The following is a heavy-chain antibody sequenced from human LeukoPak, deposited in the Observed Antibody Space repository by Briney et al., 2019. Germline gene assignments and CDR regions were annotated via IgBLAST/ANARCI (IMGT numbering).Heavy chain of an antibody. Sequence: PSETLSLTCMVSGGSLNSYYWSWVRQPPGKGLERIGFIYYTGSTNYYPSLRSRVTISVDTSKNQVSLKLSSVTAADTAVYYCARRRAYNDYAAGLYYYFMDVWGKGTTVGVSS. CDR2: IYYTGST. J-gene: IGHJ6*03. CDR3: ARRRAYNDYAAGLYYYFMDV. D-gene: IGHD4-17*01. CDR1: GGSLNSYY. V-gene: IGHV4-59*01.